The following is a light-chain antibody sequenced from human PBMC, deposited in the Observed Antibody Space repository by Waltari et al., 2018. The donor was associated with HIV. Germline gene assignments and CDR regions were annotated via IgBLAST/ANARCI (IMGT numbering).Light chain of an antibody. J-gene: IGLJ2*01. V-gene: IGLV1-47*01. CDR3: AAWDDSLSGHVV. CDR2: RSN. CDR1: SSNIGRTY. Sequence: QSVLTQPPSASGTPGQRVTISCSGSSSNIGRTYVYWYQQLPGTAPKLLIYRSNQRPSGVPGRFSGSKSGTSASLAISGLRSEDEADYYCAAWDDSLSGHVVFGGGTKLTVL.